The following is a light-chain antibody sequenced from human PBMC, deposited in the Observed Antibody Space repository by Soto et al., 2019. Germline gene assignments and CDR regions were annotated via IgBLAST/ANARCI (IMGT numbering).Light chain of an antibody. J-gene: IGLJ2*01. Sequence: QSALTQPPSASGSPGQSVTISCTGTSSDVGAYNYVSWYQQHPGKAPKLLIYEVNKRPSGVPDRFSGSKSGNTASLTVSGLQAEDEGDYYCSSYAGSNNLVFGGGTQLTVL. V-gene: IGLV2-8*01. CDR2: EVN. CDR3: SSYAGSNNLV. CDR1: SSDVGAYNY.